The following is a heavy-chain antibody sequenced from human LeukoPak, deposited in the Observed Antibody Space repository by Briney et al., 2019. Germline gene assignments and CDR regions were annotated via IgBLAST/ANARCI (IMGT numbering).Heavy chain of an antibody. CDR2: THYESKWKN. J-gene: IGHJ4*02. Sequence: SQPLSLTCAISGDSVSSSTTGWNWIRQSPSRGLEWLGRTHYESKWKNDYAESVKSRITINPDTSKNQFSLQLNSVTPEDTAVYFCARGFLMRGFDYWGQGTLVTVCS. CDR3: ARGFLMRGFDY. V-gene: IGHV6-1*01. CDR1: GDSVSSSTTG.